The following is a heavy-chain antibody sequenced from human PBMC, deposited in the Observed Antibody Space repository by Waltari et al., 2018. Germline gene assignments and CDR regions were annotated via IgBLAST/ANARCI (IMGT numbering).Heavy chain of an antibody. CDR1: GYSISSGYY. J-gene: IGHJ3*02. D-gene: IGHD2-15*01. V-gene: IGHV4-38-2*01. CDR2: IYHSGST. CDR3: ARYCSGGSCYPDNDAFDI. Sequence: QVQLQESGPGLVKPSETLSLTCAVSGYSISSGYYWGWIRQPPGKGLEWIGSIYHSGSTYYNPSLKSRVTISVDTSKNQFSLKLSSVTAADTAVYYCARYCSGGSCYPDNDAFDIWGQGTMVTVSS.